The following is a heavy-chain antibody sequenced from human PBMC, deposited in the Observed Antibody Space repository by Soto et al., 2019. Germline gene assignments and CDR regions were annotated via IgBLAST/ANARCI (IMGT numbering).Heavy chain of an antibody. J-gene: IGHJ5*01. CDR1: GFTFRSYA. V-gene: IGHV3-23*01. Sequence: EVQLLESGGGLVQPGGSLRLSCAASGFTFRSYAMSWVRQAPGKGLEWVSGISGSGDTTYYADSVKGRFTISRDNSKNTLYLQMNSLRAEDTAVYYCAKDRSGTYVGGRLDSWGQGTLVTVSS. D-gene: IGHD1-26*01. CDR2: ISGSGDTT. CDR3: AKDRSGTYVGGRLDS.